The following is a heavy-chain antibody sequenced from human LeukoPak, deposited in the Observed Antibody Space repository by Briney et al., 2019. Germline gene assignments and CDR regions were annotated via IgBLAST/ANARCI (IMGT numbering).Heavy chain of an antibody. CDR2: ISRSGGNT. V-gene: IGHV3-23*01. CDR3: AKDWPVSGDHYSPFDY. CDR1: GFTFSSHA. D-gene: IGHD4-11*01. Sequence: GGSLRLSCAASGFTFSSHAMSWVRQAPGKGLEWVAAISRSGGNTYYGDSVKGRFTISRDSSKNTLHLQMDSLRAEDTAVYYCAKDWPVSGDHYSPFDYWGQGALVTVSS. J-gene: IGHJ4*02.